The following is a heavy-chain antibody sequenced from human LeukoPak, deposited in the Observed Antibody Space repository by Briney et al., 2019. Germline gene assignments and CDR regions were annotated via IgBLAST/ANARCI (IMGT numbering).Heavy chain of an antibody. D-gene: IGHD3-9*01. J-gene: IGHJ4*02. CDR2: IKQDGSEK. Sequence: GGSLRLSCAASGFTFSSYWMSWVRQAPGKGLEWVANIKQDGSEKYYVDSVKGRFTISRDNAKNSLYLQMNSLRAEDTAVYCCARGALYYDILTGYYSYLFDYWGQGTLVTVSS. CDR3: ARGALYYDILTGYYSYLFDY. CDR1: GFTFSSYW. V-gene: IGHV3-7*01.